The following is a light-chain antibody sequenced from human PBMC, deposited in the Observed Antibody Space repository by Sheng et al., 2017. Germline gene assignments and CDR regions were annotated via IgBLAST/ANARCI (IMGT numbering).Light chain of an antibody. V-gene: IGLV3-1*01. CDR3: QAWDSSTSYV. CDR2: KDT. CDR1: KLGDDY. J-gene: IGLJ1*01. Sequence: SYELTQSPSVSVSPGQTASITCSRDKLGDDYVSWYQQKPGQSPVLVIYKDTKRPSGIPERFSGSNSGNTATLTISGTQAMDEADYYCQAWDSSTSYVFGTGTKVTVL.